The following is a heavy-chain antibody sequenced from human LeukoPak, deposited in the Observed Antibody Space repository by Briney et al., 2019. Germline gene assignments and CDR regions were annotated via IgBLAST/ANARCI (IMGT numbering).Heavy chain of an antibody. J-gene: IGHJ6*02. CDR1: GGSISSYY. D-gene: IGHD6-25*01. CDR3: ARVGGGSGWTYYYYYGMDV. CDR2: IYYSGST. V-gene: IGHV4-59*01. Sequence: SETLSLTCTVSGGSISSYYWSWIRQPPGKGLEWIGYIYYSGSTNYNPSFKSRVTISVDTSKNQFSLKLSSVTAADTAVYYCARVGGGSGWTYYYYYGMDVWGQGTTVTVSS.